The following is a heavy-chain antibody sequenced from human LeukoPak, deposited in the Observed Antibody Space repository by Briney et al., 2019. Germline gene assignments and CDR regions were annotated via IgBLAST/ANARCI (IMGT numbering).Heavy chain of an antibody. V-gene: IGHV3-30*18. J-gene: IGHJ3*02. D-gene: IGHD3-22*01. CDR3: AKEGRGYYDSSGHHAFDI. Sequence: GGSLRLSCAASGFIFSSYSMNWVRQAPGKGLEWVAVISYDGSNKYYADSVKGRFTISRDNSKNTLYLQMNSLRAEDTAVYYCAKEGRGYYDSSGHHAFDIWGQGTMVTVSS. CDR1: GFIFSSYS. CDR2: ISYDGSNK.